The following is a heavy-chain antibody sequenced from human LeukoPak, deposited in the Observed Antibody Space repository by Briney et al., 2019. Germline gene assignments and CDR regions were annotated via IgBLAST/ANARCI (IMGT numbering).Heavy chain of an antibody. CDR1: GFTFSSYG. Sequence: PGGSLRLSCAASGFTFSSYGMNWVRQAPGKGLEWVSSISSSSSYIYYADSVKGRFTVPRDNAKNSLYLQMNSLRAEDTAVYYCARDGRYYDFWSGYQRSDAFDIWGQGTMVTVSS. V-gene: IGHV3-21*01. J-gene: IGHJ3*02. D-gene: IGHD3-3*01. CDR3: ARDGRYYDFWSGYQRSDAFDI. CDR2: ISSSSSYI.